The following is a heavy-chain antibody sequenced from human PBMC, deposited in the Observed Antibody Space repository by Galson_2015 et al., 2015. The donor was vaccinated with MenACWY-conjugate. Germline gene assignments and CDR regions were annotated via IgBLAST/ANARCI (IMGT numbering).Heavy chain of an antibody. V-gene: IGHV3-74*01. CDR1: GFIFNTYW. Sequence: SLRLSCAASGFIFNTYWMHWVRQAPGKGLVWVSRINPGGSSTTYADSVKDRFTISRDNAKNTLYLQMNSLRPEDTAVFYCAESRGASFFFDSWGQATLVTVSS. CDR3: AESRGASFFFDS. J-gene: IGHJ4*02. D-gene: IGHD1-26*01. CDR2: INPGGSST.